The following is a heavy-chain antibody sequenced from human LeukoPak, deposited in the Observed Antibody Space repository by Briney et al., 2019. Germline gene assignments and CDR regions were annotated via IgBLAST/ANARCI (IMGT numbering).Heavy chain of an antibody. CDR2: IYSGGST. CDR3: AREGAAAAFDP. J-gene: IGHJ5*02. CDR1: GFTVSSNY. Sequence: GGSLRLSCAASGFTVSSNYMSWVRQAPGRGLEWVSVIYSGGSTYYADSVKGRFTISRDNSKNTLYLQMNSLRAEDTAVYYCAREGAAAAFDPWGQGTLVTVSS. D-gene: IGHD6-25*01. V-gene: IGHV3-53*01.